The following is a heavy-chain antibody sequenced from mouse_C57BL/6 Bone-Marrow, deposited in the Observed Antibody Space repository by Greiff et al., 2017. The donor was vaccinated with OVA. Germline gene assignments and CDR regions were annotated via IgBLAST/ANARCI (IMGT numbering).Heavy chain of an antibody. Sequence: VQLQQSGAELVRPGASVKLSCTASGFNIKDDYMHWVKQRPEQGLEWIGWIDPENGDTEYASKFQGKATITADTSSNTAYLQLSSLTSEDTAVYYCTLGWDNNYLCAMGCWGQGTSVTVSS. J-gene: IGHJ4*01. CDR2: IDPENGDT. D-gene: IGHD1-3*01. CDR3: TLGWDNNYLCAMGC. V-gene: IGHV14-4*01. CDR1: GFNIKDDY.